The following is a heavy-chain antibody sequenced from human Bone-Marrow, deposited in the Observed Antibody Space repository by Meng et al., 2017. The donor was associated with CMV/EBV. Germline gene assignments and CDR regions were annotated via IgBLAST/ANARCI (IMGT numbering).Heavy chain of an antibody. J-gene: IGHJ3*02. CDR2: IIPIFGTA. D-gene: IGHD3-22*01. V-gene: IGHV1-69*06. CDR3: ARDGTRDYDSVYDAFDI. Sequence: TFTIFDINWVRQAPGQGLEWMGGIIPIFGTANYAQKFQGRVTITADKSTSTAYMELSSLRSEDTAVYYCARDGTRDYDSVYDAFDIWGQGTMVTVSS. CDR1: TFTIFD.